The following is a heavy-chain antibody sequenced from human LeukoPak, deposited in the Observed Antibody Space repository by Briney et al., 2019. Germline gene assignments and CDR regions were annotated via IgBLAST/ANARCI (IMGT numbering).Heavy chain of an antibody. D-gene: IGHD6-6*01. CDR2: INHSGST. Sequence: KPSETLSLTCAVYGGSSSGYYWSWIRQPPGKGLEWIGEINHSGSTNYNPSLKSRVTISVDTSKNQFSLKLSSVTAADTAVYYCARIRSIAAPGFDYWGQGTLVTVSS. J-gene: IGHJ4*02. CDR3: ARIRSIAAPGFDY. CDR1: GGSSSGYY. V-gene: IGHV4-34*01.